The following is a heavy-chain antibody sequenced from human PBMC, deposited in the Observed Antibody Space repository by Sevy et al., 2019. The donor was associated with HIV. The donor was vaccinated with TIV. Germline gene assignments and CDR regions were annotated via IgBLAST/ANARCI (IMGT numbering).Heavy chain of an antibody. D-gene: IGHD6-13*01. Sequence: ASVKVSCKASGYTFTPYGISWVRQAPGQGLEWMGWINPYNGNTNYVQKFQGRVTMTTDTSTSTAYIERRSLRSDDTAVYYCARNGGAAADTGDYFDYWGQGTLVTVSS. CDR2: INPYNGNT. V-gene: IGHV1-18*04. CDR3: ARNGGAAADTGDYFDY. CDR1: GYTFTPYG. J-gene: IGHJ4*02.